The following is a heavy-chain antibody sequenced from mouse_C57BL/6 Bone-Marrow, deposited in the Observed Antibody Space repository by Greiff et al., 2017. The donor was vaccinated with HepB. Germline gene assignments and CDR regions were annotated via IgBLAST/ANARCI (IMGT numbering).Heavy chain of an antibody. D-gene: IGHD2-4*01. J-gene: IGHJ4*01. Sequence: VQLVESGPGLVAPSQSLSITCTVSGFSLTSYGVDWVRQSPGKGLEWLGVIWGVGSTNYNSALKSRLSISKDNSNSQVFLKMNSLQTDDTAMYYCAIIYYDYGGYYAMDYWGQGTSVTVSS. V-gene: IGHV2-6*01. CDR3: AIIYYDYGGYYAMDY. CDR2: IWGVGST. CDR1: GFSLTSYG.